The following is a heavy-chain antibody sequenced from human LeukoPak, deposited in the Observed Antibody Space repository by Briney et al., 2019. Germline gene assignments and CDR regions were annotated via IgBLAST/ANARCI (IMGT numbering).Heavy chain of an antibody. Sequence: ASVKVSFKASGYTFTGYYMHWVRQAPGQGLEWMGWINPNSGGTNYAQKFQGRVTMTRDTSISTAYMELSRLRSDDTAVYYCARDHDSSGYYYASFDPWGQGTLVTVSS. CDR3: ARDHDSSGYYYASFDP. CDR2: INPNSGGT. V-gene: IGHV1-2*02. J-gene: IGHJ5*02. D-gene: IGHD3-22*01. CDR1: GYTFTGYY.